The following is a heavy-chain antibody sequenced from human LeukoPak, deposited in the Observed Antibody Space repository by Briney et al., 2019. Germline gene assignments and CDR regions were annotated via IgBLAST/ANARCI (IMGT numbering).Heavy chain of an antibody. Sequence: ASVKVSCKASGYTFNGYYMHWVRQAPGQGLEWMGWINPNSGGTNYAQKFQGRVTMTRDMSTSTVYMELSSLRSEDTAVYYCGTYSSSWQHYDAFDIWGQGTMVTVSS. CDR3: GTYSSSWQHYDAFDI. V-gene: IGHV1-2*02. CDR2: INPNSGGT. D-gene: IGHD6-13*01. CDR1: GYTFNGYY. J-gene: IGHJ3*02.